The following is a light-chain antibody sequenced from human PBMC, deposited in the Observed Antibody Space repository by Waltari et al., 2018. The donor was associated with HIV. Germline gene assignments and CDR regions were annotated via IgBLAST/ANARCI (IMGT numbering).Light chain of an antibody. CDR1: SSDVGGYNY. J-gene: IGLJ2*01. CDR2: EVS. CDR3: NSYAGSNNVV. V-gene: IGLV2-8*01. Sequence: QSALTQPPSASGSPGQSVTISCTGTSSDVGGYNYVSWYQQHPGKAPKLMIYEVSKRPSGVPEGWSGSKSGNTASLTVSGLQAEDEADYYCNSYAGSNNVVFGGGTKVTVL.